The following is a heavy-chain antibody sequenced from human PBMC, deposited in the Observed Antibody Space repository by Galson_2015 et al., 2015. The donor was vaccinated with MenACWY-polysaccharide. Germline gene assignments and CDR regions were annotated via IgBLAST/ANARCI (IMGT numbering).Heavy chain of an antibody. Sequence: ETLSLTCAVSGYSISSGYYWGWIRQPPGKGLERIGSIYHSGSTYYNPSLKSRVTISVDTSKNQFSLNLSSVTAADTAVYYCARVEKYSGSYYILHWGQGTLVTVSS. CDR1: GYSISSGYY. D-gene: IGHD1-26*01. CDR2: IYHSGST. J-gene: IGHJ4*02. V-gene: IGHV4-38-2*01. CDR3: ARVEKYSGSYYILH.